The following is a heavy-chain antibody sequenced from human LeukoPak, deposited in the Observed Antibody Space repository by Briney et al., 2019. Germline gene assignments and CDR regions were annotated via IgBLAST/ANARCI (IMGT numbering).Heavy chain of an antibody. J-gene: IGHJ4*02. D-gene: IGHD3-22*01. CDR3: AKTKALGDSSGYYSPGIDY. CDR2: ISYDGSNK. Sequence: GGSLRLSCAASGFTFSSYGMHWVRQAPGKGLEWVTAISYDGSNKYYGDSVKGRFTISRDNSKNTLYLQMNSLRVEDTAVYYCAKTKALGDSSGYYSPGIDYWGQGTLVTVSS. CDR1: GFTFSSYG. V-gene: IGHV3-33*05.